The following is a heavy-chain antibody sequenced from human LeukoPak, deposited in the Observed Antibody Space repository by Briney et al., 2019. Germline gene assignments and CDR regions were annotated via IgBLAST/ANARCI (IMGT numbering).Heavy chain of an antibody. J-gene: IGHJ4*02. Sequence: GGSLRLSCAASGFTFSNAWMSWVRQAPGKGLEWVGRTKGKTDGETTDYAAPVKGRFIISRDDSKNTLYLQMNSLKTEDTAVYYCTTGCYDFWSGPDYWGQGTLVTVSS. CDR1: GFTFSNAW. CDR3: TTGCYDFWSGPDY. V-gene: IGHV3-15*01. CDR2: TKGKTDGETT. D-gene: IGHD3-3*01.